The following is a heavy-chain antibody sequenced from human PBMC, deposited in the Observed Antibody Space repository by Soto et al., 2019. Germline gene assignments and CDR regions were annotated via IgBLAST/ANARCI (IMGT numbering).Heavy chain of an antibody. CDR3: ARDPDCSGGSCYNLGNNWFDP. D-gene: IGHD2-15*01. CDR1: GFTFSSYG. V-gene: IGHV3-33*01. CDR2: IWYDGSNK. J-gene: IGHJ5*02. Sequence: PGGSLRLSCAASGFTFSSYGMHWVRQAPGKGLEWVAVIWYDGSNKYYADSVKGRFAISRDNSKNTLYLQMNSLRAEDTAVYYCARDPDCSGGSCYNLGNNWFDPWGQGTLVTVSS.